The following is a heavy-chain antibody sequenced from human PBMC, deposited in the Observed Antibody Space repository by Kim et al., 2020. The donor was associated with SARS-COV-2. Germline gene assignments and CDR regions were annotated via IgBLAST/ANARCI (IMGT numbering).Heavy chain of an antibody. CDR3: ARTAPPAYSSSWYLRASSYFDY. J-gene: IGHJ4*02. CDR2: IYYSGST. V-gene: IGHV4-59*01. CDR1: GGSISSYY. Sequence: SETLSLTCTVSGGSISSYYWSWIRQPPGKGLEWIGYIYYSGSTNYNPSLKSRVTISVDTSKNQFSLKLSSVTAADTAVYYCARTAPPAYSSSWYLRASSYFDYWGQGTLVTVSS. D-gene: IGHD6-13*01.